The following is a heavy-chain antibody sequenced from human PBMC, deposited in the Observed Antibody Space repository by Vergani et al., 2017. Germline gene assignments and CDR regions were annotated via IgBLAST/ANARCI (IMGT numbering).Heavy chain of an antibody. CDR2: IYYSGST. V-gene: IGHV4-39*01. Sequence: QLQLQESGPGLVKPSETLSLTCTVSGGSISSSSYYWGWIRQPPGKGLEWIGSIYYSGSTYYNPSLKSRVTISVDTSKNQFSLMLCSVTAADPAVYYCARGLRYFDWLFGFSGWFDPWGQGTLVTVSS. CDR1: GGSISSSSYY. CDR3: ARGLRYFDWLFGFSGWFDP. J-gene: IGHJ5*02. D-gene: IGHD3-9*01.